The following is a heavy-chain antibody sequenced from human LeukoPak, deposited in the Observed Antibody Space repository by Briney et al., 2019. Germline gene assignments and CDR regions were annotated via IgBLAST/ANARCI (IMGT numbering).Heavy chain of an antibody. V-gene: IGHV4-59*01. CDR1: GGSISSYY. CDR2: IYYSGST. Sequence: SETLSLTRTVSGGSISSYYWSWIRQPPGKGLEWIGYIYYSGSTNYNPSLKSRVTISVDTSKNQFSLKLSSVTAADTAVYYCARDRSSWGYYFDYWGQGTLVTVSS. D-gene: IGHD2-2*01. J-gene: IGHJ4*02. CDR3: ARDRSSWGYYFDY.